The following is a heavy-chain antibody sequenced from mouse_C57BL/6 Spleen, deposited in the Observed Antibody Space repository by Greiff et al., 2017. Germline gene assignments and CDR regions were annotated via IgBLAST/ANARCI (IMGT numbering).Heavy chain of an antibody. V-gene: IGHV3-6*01. Sequence: LLESGPGLVKPSQSLSLTCYVTGYSITSGYYWHWIRQFPGNKLGWMCYISYDGSNNYHPSLKNRISITRDKSKNQFFLKLHSVTTEDTATYYCALITTVVDYAMDYWGQGTSVTVSS. CDR2: ISYDGSN. CDR1: GYSITSGYY. CDR3: ALITTVVDYAMDY. J-gene: IGHJ4*01. D-gene: IGHD1-1*01.